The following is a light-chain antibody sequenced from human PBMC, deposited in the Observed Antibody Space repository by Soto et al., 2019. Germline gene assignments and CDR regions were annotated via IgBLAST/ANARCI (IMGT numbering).Light chain of an antibody. V-gene: IGKV1-5*03. Sequence: DIEITQSPSTLSGSVGDRVTIPCRASQTISSWLAWYGQKPGKAPKLLIYKASTLKSGVPSRFSGRGAGTECTLAISSLQPDDFATDACQHYNSYSEAFGQGTKVDIK. J-gene: IGKJ1*01. CDR1: QTISSW. CDR2: KAS. CDR3: QHYNSYSEA.